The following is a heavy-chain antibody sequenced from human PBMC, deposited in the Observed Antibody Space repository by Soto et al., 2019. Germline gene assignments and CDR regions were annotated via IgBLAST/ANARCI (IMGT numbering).Heavy chain of an antibody. D-gene: IGHD3-16*01. CDR3: ASYVFVWAVRASGYFGMDV. V-gene: IGHV4-59*01. CDR2: IYYSGST. Sequence: SETLYLTCTVSGGSIRSYYWTWIRQPPGKGLEWSGDIYYSGSTNYSPALKSRVTRSVDTSKNQFSLKLRSVTAADTAVYYCASYVFVWAVRASGYFGMDVWFQARSVT. CDR1: GGSIRSYY. J-gene: IGHJ6*02.